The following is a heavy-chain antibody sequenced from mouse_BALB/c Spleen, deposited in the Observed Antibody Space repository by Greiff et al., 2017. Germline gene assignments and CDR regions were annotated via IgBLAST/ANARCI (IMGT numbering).Heavy chain of an antibody. CDR1: GFTFSNYW. CDR3: TRQGDEGGYAMDY. CDR2: IRLKSNNYAT. V-gene: IGHV6-6*02. D-gene: IGHD3-3*01. Sequence: EVMLVESGGGLVQPGGSMKLSCVASGFTFSNYWMNWVRQSPEKGLEWVAEIRLKSNNYATHYAESVKGRFTISRDDSKSSVYLQMNNLRAEDTGIYYCTRQGDEGGYAMDYWGQGTSVTVSS. J-gene: IGHJ4*01.